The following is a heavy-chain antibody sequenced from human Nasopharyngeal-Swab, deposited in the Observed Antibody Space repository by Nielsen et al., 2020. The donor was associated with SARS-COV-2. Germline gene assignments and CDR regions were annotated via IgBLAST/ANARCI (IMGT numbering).Heavy chain of an antibody. V-gene: IGHV4-39*01. CDR1: GGSISSSSYY. CDR3: ARHQEFTIFGVVIRGAFDI. CDR2: IYYSGST. D-gene: IGHD3-3*01. J-gene: IGHJ3*02. Sequence: SETLSLTCTVSGGSISSSSYYWGWIRQPPGKGLEWLGSIYYSGSTYYNPSLKSRVTISVDTSKNQFSLKLSSVTAADTAVYYCARHQEFTIFGVVIRGAFDIWGQGTTVTVSS.